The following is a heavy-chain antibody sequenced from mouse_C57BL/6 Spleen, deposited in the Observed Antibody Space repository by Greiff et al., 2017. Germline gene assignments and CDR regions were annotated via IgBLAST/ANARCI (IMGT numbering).Heavy chain of an antibody. CDR2: IDPENGDT. D-gene: IGHD3-2*02. CDR1: GFNIKDDY. V-gene: IGHV14-4*01. J-gene: IGHJ3*01. Sequence: EVKLVESGAELVRPGASVKLSCTASGFNIKDDYMHWVKQRPEQGLEWIGWIDPENGDTEYASKFQGKAPITADTSSNTAYLQLSSLTSEDTAVYYCTTPAQATWAWFAYWGQGTLVTVSA. CDR3: TTPAQATWAWFAY.